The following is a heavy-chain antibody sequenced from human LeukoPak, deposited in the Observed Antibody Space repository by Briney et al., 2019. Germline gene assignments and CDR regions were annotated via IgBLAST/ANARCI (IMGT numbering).Heavy chain of an antibody. CDR1: GYTFTKFG. V-gene: IGHV1-18*01. CDR3: GREKGIALPAFDY. CDR2: ISAHTGNT. D-gene: IGHD6-19*01. Sequence: ASVKVSCNASGYTFTKFGISWVRQAPGQGLEWMGWISAHTGNTDYAHKFQGRVTMTADTPTSTAYMELRSLRSDDTAVYYCGREKGIALPAFDYWGQGTLVTVSS. J-gene: IGHJ4*02.